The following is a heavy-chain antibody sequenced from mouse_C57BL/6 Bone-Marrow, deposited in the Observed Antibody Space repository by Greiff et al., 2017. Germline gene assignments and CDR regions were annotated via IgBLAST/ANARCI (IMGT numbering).Heavy chain of an antibody. D-gene: IGHD2-3*01. CDR3: ARKAGDGYYGDWAFEV. CDR1: GYTFTSYT. J-gene: IGHJ1*03. CDR2: INPSSGYT. Sequence: VQLQQSGAELARPGASVKMSCKASGYTFTSYTMPWVKQRPGQGLEWIGYINPSSGYTKYNQKFKDKATLTADTSSSTAYMQLSSLTSEDSAVYYCARKAGDGYYGDWAFEVWGTGTTVTVSS. V-gene: IGHV1-4*01.